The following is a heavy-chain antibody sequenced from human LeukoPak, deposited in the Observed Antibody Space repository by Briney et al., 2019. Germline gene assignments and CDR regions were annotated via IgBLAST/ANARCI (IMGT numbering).Heavy chain of an antibody. Sequence: ASVKVSCKASGYTFTDYYMHWVRQAPGQGPEWMGWINPNSGGTKYAQNFQGRITMTRDTSISTAYMEVSSLRSDDTAVFYCARRCGGGNSYYYDYWGQGTLVTVSS. J-gene: IGHJ4*02. V-gene: IGHV1-2*02. CDR2: INPNSGGT. CDR3: ARRCGGGNSYYYDY. CDR1: GYTFTDYY. D-gene: IGHD4-23*01.